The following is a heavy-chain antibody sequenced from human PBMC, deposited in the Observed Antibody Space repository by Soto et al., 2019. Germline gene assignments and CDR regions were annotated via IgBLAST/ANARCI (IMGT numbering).Heavy chain of an antibody. CDR2: INPSGGST. CDR3: ARGGYDAGWDYYYYGMDV. CDR1: GYTFTSYY. D-gene: IGHD5-12*01. J-gene: IGHJ6*02. V-gene: IGHV1-46*01. Sequence: ASVKVSCKASGYTFTSYYMHWVRQAPGQGLEWMGIINPSGGSTSYAQKFQGRVTMTRDTSTSTVYMELSSLRSEDTAVYYCARGGYDAGWDYYYYGMDVWGQGTTVTVSS.